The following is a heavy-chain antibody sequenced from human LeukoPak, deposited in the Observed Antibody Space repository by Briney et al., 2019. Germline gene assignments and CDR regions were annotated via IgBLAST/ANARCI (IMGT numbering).Heavy chain of an antibody. CDR2: ISYDGSSK. J-gene: IGHJ4*02. CDR1: GFTFSSYA. CDR3: AREYSSGWHDY. D-gene: IGHD6-19*01. V-gene: IGHV3-30-3*01. Sequence: GGSPRLSCAASGFTFSSYAMHWVRQAPGKGLEWVAVISYDGSSKYYADSVKGRFTISRDNSKNTLYLQMNSLRAEDTAVYYCAREYSSGWHDYWGQGTLVTVSS.